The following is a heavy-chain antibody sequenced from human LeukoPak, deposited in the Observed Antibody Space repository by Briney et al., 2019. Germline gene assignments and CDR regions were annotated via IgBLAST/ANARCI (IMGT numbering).Heavy chain of an antibody. CDR2: ISGSGGST. V-gene: IGHV3-23*01. D-gene: IGHD2-2*02. Sequence: GGSLRLSCAASGFTFSSYAMSWVRQAPGKGLEWVSAISGSGGSTYYADSVRGRFTTSRDNSKNALYLQMSSLRAEDTAVYYCAGTDQLLYPYYFDYWGQGTLVTVSS. J-gene: IGHJ4*02. CDR1: GFTFSSYA. CDR3: AGTDQLLYPYYFDY.